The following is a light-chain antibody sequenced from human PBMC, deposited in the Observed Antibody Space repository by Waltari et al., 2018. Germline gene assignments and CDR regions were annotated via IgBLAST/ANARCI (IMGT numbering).Light chain of an antibody. J-gene: IGLJ2*01. Sequence: SYELTQPPSVSVSPGQTASITCPGATLGDKYACWYQQKPGQSPIVIIYQDNKRPSGIPERFSGSNSGNTATLTISGTQAMDEADYYCQAWDSSTAVFGGGTKLTVL. CDR1: TLGDKY. CDR2: QDN. CDR3: QAWDSSTAV. V-gene: IGLV3-1*01.